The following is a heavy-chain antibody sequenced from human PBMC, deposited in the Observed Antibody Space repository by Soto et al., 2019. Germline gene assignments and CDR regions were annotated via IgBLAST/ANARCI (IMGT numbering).Heavy chain of an antibody. CDR1: GYTLTELS. Sequence: ASVKVSCKVSGYTLTELSMHWVRQAPGKGLEWMGGFDPEDGETIYAQKFQGRVTMTEDTSTDTAYMGLSSLRSEDTAVYYCATRLSSGSQGWFDPWGQGTLVTVSS. D-gene: IGHD6-19*01. CDR2: FDPEDGET. J-gene: IGHJ5*02. CDR3: ATRLSSGSQGWFDP. V-gene: IGHV1-24*01.